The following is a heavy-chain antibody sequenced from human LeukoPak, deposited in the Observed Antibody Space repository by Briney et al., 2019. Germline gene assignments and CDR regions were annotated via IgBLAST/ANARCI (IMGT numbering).Heavy chain of an antibody. CDR1: GGSISSYY. CDR2: IYYSGST. D-gene: IGHD1-26*01. Sequence: QPSETLSLTCTVSGGSISSYYWSWIRQPPGKGLEWIGYIYYSGSTNYKPSLKSRVTISVDTSKNQFSLKLSSVTAADTAVYYCARTYSGSYPGGWFDPWGQGTLVTVSS. CDR3: ARTYSGSYPGGWFDP. J-gene: IGHJ5*02. V-gene: IGHV4-59*08.